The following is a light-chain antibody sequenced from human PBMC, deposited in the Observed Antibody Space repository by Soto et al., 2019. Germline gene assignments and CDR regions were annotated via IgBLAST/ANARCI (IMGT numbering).Light chain of an antibody. CDR1: QSFRGL. V-gene: IGKV3-11*01. Sequence: EVVLTQSPVTLSLSPCEGATLSCRASQSFRGLLAWYQQKPGQAPRLLIYDAYNRATGIPPRFSGSGSGTDFTLTISSLEPEDSAVYYCQQRHMWPITFGQGTRLEIK. J-gene: IGKJ5*01. CDR2: DAY. CDR3: QQRHMWPIT.